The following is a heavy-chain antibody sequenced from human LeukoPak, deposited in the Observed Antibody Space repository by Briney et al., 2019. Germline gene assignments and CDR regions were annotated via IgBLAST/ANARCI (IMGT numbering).Heavy chain of an antibody. CDR3: ARDHPPYPLDDYGVL. CDR2: IYYSGST. D-gene: IGHD4-17*01. Sequence: KPSETLSLTCTVSGGSISSSSYYWGWIRQPPGKGLEWIGSIYYSGSTYYNPSLKSRVTISVDTSKNQFSLKLSSVTAADTAVYYCARDHPPYPLDDYGVLWGQGTLVTVSS. J-gene: IGHJ4*02. CDR1: GGSISSSSYY. V-gene: IGHV4-39*07.